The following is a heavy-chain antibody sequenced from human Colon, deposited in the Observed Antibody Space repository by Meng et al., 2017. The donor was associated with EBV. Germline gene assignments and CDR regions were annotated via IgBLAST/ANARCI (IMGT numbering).Heavy chain of an antibody. CDR3: ARVGQWLPIDY. Sequence: QVQLQESGPGLVKPSETLSLTCTVSGGSITSSDYYWGWIRQPPGKGLEWIGNIHYTGSTSYNPSLKSRVTISEDTSKNQFSLKMSSVTAADTAVYYCARVGQWLPIDYWGQGTLVTVSS. CDR1: GGSITSSDYY. V-gene: IGHV4-39*07. D-gene: IGHD6-19*01. J-gene: IGHJ4*02. CDR2: IHYTGST.